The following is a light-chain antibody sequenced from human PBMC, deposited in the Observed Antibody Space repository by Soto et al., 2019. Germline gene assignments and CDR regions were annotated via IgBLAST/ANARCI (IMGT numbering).Light chain of an antibody. CDR3: QQRTNWRLT. Sequence: EVVLTQSPATLSLSPGERATLSCRASQSVSSHLTWCQQKPGQAPRLLIYDASNRATGIPARFSGSGSGTDFTLTISSLEPEDFAVYYCQQRTNWRLTFGGGTKVEIK. J-gene: IGKJ4*01. CDR2: DAS. V-gene: IGKV3-11*01. CDR1: QSVSSH.